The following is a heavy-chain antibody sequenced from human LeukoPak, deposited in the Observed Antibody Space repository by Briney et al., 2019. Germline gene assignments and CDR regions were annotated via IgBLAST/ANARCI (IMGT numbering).Heavy chain of an antibody. D-gene: IGHD1-14*01. J-gene: IGHJ4*02. Sequence: SETLSLTCAVYGGSFSVYYWSWIRQPPGKGLEWIGEINHSGSTNYNPSLKSRVTISVDTSKNQFSLKLSSVTAADTAVYYCATGHHDFPYWGQGTLVTVSS. CDR2: INHSGST. CDR1: GGSFSVYY. CDR3: ATGHHDFPY. V-gene: IGHV4-34*01.